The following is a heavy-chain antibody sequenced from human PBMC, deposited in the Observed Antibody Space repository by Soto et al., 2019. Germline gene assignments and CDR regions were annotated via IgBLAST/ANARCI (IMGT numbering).Heavy chain of an antibody. J-gene: IGHJ6*02. CDR2: IYWNDEQ. V-gene: IGHV2-5*01. CDR3: AHRLPGPSGYDV. D-gene: IGHD6-13*01. CDR1: GFSLTSGVVG. Sequence: SGPTLVNPTQTLTLTCTFSGFSLTSGVVGVGWIRQPPGEALEWLALIYWNDEQYYNPSLRNRLTITRDTSKNQVVLTMTNMDPVDTATYYCAHRLPGPSGYDVWGQGITVTVSS.